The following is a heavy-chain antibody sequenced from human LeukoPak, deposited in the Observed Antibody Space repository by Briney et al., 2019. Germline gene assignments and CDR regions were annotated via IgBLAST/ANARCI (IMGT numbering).Heavy chain of an antibody. CDR3: ARENQNGYSYGLGFDP. D-gene: IGHD5-18*01. Sequence: ASVKVSCKASGYTFTGYYMHWVRQAPGQGLEWMGWINPNSGGTNYAQKFQGRVTMTRDTSISTAYMELSRLRSDDTAVYYCARENQNGYSYGLGFDPWGQGTLVTVSS. CDR1: GYTFTGYY. V-gene: IGHV1-2*02. CDR2: INPNSGGT. J-gene: IGHJ5*02.